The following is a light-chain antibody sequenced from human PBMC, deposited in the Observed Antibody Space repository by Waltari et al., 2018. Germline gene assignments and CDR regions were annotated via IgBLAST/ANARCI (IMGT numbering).Light chain of an antibody. Sequence: EIVLTQSPGTLSLSPGQIATPPCRASQSVSSSYLAWYQQKPGQAPRLLIHGASSSATGIPDRFSGSGSGTDFTLTISRLEPEDFAVYYCQQYGRSWNTFGQGTKLEIK. CDR1: QSVSSSY. J-gene: IGKJ2*01. CDR2: GAS. V-gene: IGKV3-20*01. CDR3: QQYGRSWNT.